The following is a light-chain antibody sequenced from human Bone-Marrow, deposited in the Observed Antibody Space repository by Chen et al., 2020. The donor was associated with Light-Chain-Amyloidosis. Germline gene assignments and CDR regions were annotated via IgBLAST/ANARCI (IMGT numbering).Light chain of an antibody. J-gene: IGLJ1*01. CDR1: SSDVGGDNP. Sequence: QSALTQPASGSGSPGQSITISCTGTSSDVGGDNPVSWYQQHPDKAPKLMIYEVTYRPSWVPDRFSGSRSDNPASLTISGLQTEDEADCFCSSYTVTNTLVFGSGTRVTVL. V-gene: IGLV2-14*01. CDR3: SSYTVTNTLV. CDR2: EVT.